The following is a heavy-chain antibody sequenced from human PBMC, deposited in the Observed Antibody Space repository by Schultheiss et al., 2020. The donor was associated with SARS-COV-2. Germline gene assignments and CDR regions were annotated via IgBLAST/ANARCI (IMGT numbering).Heavy chain of an antibody. CDR1: GGSISSGGYY. D-gene: IGHD3-22*01. Sequence: SETLSLTCTVSGGSISSGGYYWSWIRQHPGKGLEWIGRIYTSGSTNYNPSLKSRVTISVDTSKNQFSLKLSSVTVADTAVYYCARASAITMIVVVNDAFDIWGQGTMVTVSS. J-gene: IGHJ3*02. CDR3: ARASAITMIVVVNDAFDI. CDR2: IYTSGST. V-gene: IGHV4-61*02.